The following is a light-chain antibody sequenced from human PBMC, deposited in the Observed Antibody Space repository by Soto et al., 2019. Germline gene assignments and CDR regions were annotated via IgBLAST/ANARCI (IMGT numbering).Light chain of an antibody. CDR2: AAS. CDR3: EQSYSTPLT. V-gene: IGKV1-39*01. J-gene: IGKJ4*01. CDR1: QSISSY. Sequence: DIQMTQSPSSLSASVGDRVTITCRASQSISSYLNWYQQKPGKAPKLLIYAASSLQSGVPSRFSGSGSGTDFTLTISSLQPEDFAIYYCEQSYSTPLTFGGGTKVEIQ.